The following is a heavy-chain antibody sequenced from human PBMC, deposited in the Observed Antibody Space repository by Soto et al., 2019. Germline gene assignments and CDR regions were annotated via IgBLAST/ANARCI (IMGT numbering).Heavy chain of an antibody. V-gene: IGHV3-9*01. CDR3: AKDIRSGNWNDYGAFDI. J-gene: IGHJ3*02. D-gene: IGHD1-1*01. Sequence: EVQLVASGGGLVQPGRSLRLSCAASGFTFDDYAMHWVRQAPGKGLAWVSGISWNSGSIGYADSVKGRFTISRDNAKNSLYLQMNSLRAEDTALYYCAKDIRSGNWNDYGAFDIWGQGTMVTVSS. CDR1: GFTFDDYA. CDR2: ISWNSGSI.